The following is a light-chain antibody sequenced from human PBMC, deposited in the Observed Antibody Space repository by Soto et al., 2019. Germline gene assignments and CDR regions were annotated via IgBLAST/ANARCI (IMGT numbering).Light chain of an antibody. CDR1: SFNIGSNT. CDR2: SNN. J-gene: IGLJ2*01. V-gene: IGLV1-44*01. Sequence: QSVLTQPPSASGTPGQRVTISCSGSSFNIGSNTVNWYQQLPGTAPKLLIYSNNQRPSGVPDRFSGSKSGTSASLAISGLQFEDEADYYCAAWDDSLNDVVFGGGTKLTVL. CDR3: AAWDDSLNDVV.